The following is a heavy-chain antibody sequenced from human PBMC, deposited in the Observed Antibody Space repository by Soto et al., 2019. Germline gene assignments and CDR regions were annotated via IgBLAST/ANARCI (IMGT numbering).Heavy chain of an antibody. CDR2: IYDSGKA. CDR3: ARGPTSDKVAY. CDR1: GGSINSADYY. V-gene: IGHV4-30-4*01. Sequence: QVQLQESGPGLVKPSQTLSLTCTVSGGSINSADYYWSWIRQPPGEGLEWIGHIYDSGKAYTNPSLKSQVTMSDDTTKTQFPQRLTSVTAAATAVYYCARGPTSDKVAYWGQGTLVTVSS. J-gene: IGHJ4*02.